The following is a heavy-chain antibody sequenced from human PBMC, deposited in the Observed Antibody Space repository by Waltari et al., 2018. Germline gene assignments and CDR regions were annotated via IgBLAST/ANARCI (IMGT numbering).Heavy chain of an antibody. CDR3: ARDFARGVHSYFDY. D-gene: IGHD3-10*01. J-gene: IGHJ4*02. CDR2: ISSSGSTI. CDR1: GFTFSSYE. Sequence: EVLLVESGGGLVQPGGSLRLSCAASGFTFSSYEMNWVRRAPGKGLEWVSYISSSGSTIYYGDYVKGRFTISRDNAKNSVYLQMNSLRAEDTAVYFCARDFARGVHSYFDYWGQGTLVTVSS. V-gene: IGHV3-48*03.